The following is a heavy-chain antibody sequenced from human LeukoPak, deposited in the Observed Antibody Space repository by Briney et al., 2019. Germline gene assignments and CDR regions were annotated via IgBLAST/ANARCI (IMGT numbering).Heavy chain of an antibody. V-gene: IGHV3-23*01. CDR1: AFPLNTYP. Sequence: GGSVRLSCAASAFPLNTYPMAWVRQAPGKGLEWVSLFSDSGGRTYYADAVKARSTISRNNSKNTLYLQMSNQRVEDTAIYYCAKERQTTTAFDSWGQGTLVTVSS. CDR2: FSDSGGRT. CDR3: AKERQTTTAFDS. D-gene: IGHD4-17*01. J-gene: IGHJ4*02.